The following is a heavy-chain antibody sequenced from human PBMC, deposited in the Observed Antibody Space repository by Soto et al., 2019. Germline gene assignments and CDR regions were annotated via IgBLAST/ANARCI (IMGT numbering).Heavy chain of an antibody. J-gene: IGHJ6*02. V-gene: IGHV4-59*01. CDR1: GGSISRYY. Sequence: PSETLSLTCTVSGGSISRYYWSWIRQPPGKGLEWIGYIYYSGTTNYNPSLRSRVTISVDTSNNQFSLRLTSVTAADTAVYFCSRAPSACSRGYGMDVWGQGTTVTVSS. CDR3: SRAPSACSRGYGMDV. CDR2: IYYSGTT. D-gene: IGHD3-22*01.